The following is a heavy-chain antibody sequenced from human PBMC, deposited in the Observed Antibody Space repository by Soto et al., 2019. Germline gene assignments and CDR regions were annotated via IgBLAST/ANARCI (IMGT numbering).Heavy chain of an antibody. CDR3: ARDRRSIVVVVAERLTTWFDP. CDR2: INAGNGNT. D-gene: IGHD2-15*01. CDR1: GYTFTSYA. J-gene: IGHJ5*02. V-gene: IGHV1-3*01. Sequence: QVQLVQSGAEVKKPGASVKVSCKASGYTFTSYAMHWVRQAPGQRLEWMGWINAGNGNTKYSQKFQGRVTITRATSASTAYMELSSLRSEDTAVYYCARDRRSIVVVVAERLTTWFDPWGQGTLVTVSS.